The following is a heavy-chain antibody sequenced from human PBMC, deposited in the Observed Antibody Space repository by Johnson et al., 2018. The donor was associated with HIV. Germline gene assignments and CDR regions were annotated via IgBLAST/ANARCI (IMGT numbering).Heavy chain of an antibody. CDR1: GFTFDYYW. CDR2: ISFHSGTI. CDR3: ARGFHRGGAFDI. V-gene: IGHV3-11*04. D-gene: IGHD1-14*01. Sequence: QVQLVESGGGLVKPGGSLRLSCAASGFTFDYYWMHWVRQAPGKGLEWVAGISFHSGTIGYADSVKGRFTISRDNAKNSLYLQMNSLRAEDTAVHYCARGFHRGGAFDIWGQGTMVTVSS. J-gene: IGHJ3*02.